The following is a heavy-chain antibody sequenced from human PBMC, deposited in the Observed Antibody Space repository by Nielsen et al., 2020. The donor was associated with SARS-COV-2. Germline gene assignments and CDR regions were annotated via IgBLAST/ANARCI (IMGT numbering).Heavy chain of an antibody. CDR3: AMRVGATI. CDR2: ISYDGSNK. Sequence: GGSLRLSCAASGFTFSSYGMHWVRQAPGKGLEWVAVISYDGSNKYYADSVKGRFTISRDNSKNTLYLQMNSLRAEDTAVYYCAMRVGATIWGQGTLVTVSS. D-gene: IGHD1-26*01. J-gene: IGHJ4*02. V-gene: IGHV3-30*03. CDR1: GFTFSSYG.